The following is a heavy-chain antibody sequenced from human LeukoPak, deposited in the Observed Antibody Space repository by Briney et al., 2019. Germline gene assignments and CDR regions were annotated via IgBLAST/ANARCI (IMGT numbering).Heavy chain of an antibody. D-gene: IGHD6-19*01. J-gene: IGHJ4*02. CDR2: ISGSGGST. Sequence: PGGSLRLSCAASGFTFSSYPMSWVRQAPGKGLEWVSAISGSGGSTYYADSVKGRFTISRDNSKNTLYLQMNSLRAEDTAVYYCAKDPSFIAVAPTLDYWGQGTLVTVSS. CDR1: GFTFSSYP. CDR3: AKDPSFIAVAPTLDY. V-gene: IGHV3-23*01.